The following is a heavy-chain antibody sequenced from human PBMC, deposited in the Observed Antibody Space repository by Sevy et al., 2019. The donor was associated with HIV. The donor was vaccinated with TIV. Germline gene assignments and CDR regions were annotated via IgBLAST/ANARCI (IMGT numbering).Heavy chain of an antibody. Sequence: GGSLRLSCAVSGFTFSNYWMNWVRQAPGKGLEWVSSISGLSNYIYYSDSVRGRFTISRDNAKNSLYLQMNSLRAEDTALYYCARLGSSGWAGMDVWGQGTTVTVSS. CDR3: ARLGSSGWAGMDV. CDR2: ISGLSNYI. D-gene: IGHD6-19*01. CDR1: GFTFSNYW. V-gene: IGHV3-21*01. J-gene: IGHJ6*02.